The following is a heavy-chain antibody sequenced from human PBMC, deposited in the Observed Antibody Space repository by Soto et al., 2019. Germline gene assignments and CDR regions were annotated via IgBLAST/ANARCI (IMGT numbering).Heavy chain of an antibody. V-gene: IGHV3-53*01. D-gene: IGHD4-4*01. CDR1: GFTVSTNC. CDR3: ARGQVTDHAYFDY. J-gene: IGHJ4*02. Sequence: GGSLRLSCADSGFTVSTNCMNWVRQAPGKGLEWVSVIYSGDVTHYADSVQGRFTISRDNSKNTLYLQMNSLRAEDTAVYYCARGQVTDHAYFDYWGQGSLVTVSS. CDR2: IYSGDVT.